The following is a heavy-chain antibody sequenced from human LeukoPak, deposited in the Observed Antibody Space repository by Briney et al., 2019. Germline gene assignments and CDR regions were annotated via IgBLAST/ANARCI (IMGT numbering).Heavy chain of an antibody. CDR3: ARDRNYLAPSYYYYGMDV. V-gene: IGHV3-21*01. CDR2: ISSSGSYI. J-gene: IGHJ6*02. Sequence: KSGGSLRLSCAASGFTFSSYAMSWVRQAPGKGLEWVSSISSSGSYIYYGDSVKGRFIISRDNAKNSVYLQMNSLRAEDTTVYYCARDRNYLAPSYYYYGMDVWGQGTTVTVS. D-gene: IGHD3-10*01. CDR1: GFTFSSYA.